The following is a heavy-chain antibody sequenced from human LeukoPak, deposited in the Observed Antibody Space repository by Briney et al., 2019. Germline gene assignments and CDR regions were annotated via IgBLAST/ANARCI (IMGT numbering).Heavy chain of an antibody. CDR1: GFIFSHHG. CDR3: ARDAQRGFDYSNSLKY. J-gene: IGHJ4*01. D-gene: IGHD4-11*01. Sequence: PGGSLRLSCAASGFIFSHHGMYWVRQAPGQGLEWVAVIWSDATNRFYADSVKGRFTISRDNSQNTVFLQMDSLRVKDTAIYYCARDAQRGFDYSNSLKYWGHGTLVTVSS. CDR2: IWSDATNR. V-gene: IGHV3-33*01.